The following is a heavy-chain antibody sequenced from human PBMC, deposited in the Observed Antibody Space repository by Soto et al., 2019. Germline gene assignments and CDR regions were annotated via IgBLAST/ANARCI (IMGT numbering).Heavy chain of an antibody. Sequence: GGSLRLSCAASGFTFSSYGMHWVRQAPGKGLEWVAVISYDGSNKYYADSVKGRFTISRDNSKNTLYLQMNSLRAEDTAVYYCATDGRGFRQLYYDFGLGYWGQGTLVTVSS. V-gene: IGHV3-30*03. CDR1: GFTFSSYG. J-gene: IGHJ4*02. D-gene: IGHD3-3*01. CDR2: ISYDGSNK. CDR3: ATDGRGFRQLYYDFGLGY.